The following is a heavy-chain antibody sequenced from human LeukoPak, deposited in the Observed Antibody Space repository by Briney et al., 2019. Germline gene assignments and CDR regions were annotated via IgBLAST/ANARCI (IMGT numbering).Heavy chain of an antibody. J-gene: IGHJ4*02. CDR1: GFTFSSYA. D-gene: IGHD5-24*01. V-gene: IGHV3-23*01. Sequence: GGSLRLSCAASGFTFSSYAMNWVRQAPGKGLEWVSAISGSGGITYYADSVKGRFTISRDNSKNRLYLQMNSLRDEDTAVYYCAKDRGYNYPFRYFDYWGQGTLITVSS. CDR2: ISGSGGIT. CDR3: AKDRGYNYPFRYFDY.